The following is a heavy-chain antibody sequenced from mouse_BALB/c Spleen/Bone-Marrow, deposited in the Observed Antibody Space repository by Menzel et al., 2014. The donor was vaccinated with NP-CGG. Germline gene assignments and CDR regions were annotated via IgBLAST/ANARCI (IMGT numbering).Heavy chain of an antibody. CDR3: VTSTYFDV. J-gene: IGHJ1*01. CDR2: IRSKSNNYAT. D-gene: IGHD6-1*01. V-gene: IGHV10-1*02. CDR1: GFTFNTYA. Sequence: EVQLQESGGGLVHPKGSLKLSCAASGFTFNTYAMNWVRQAPGKGLEWVARIRSKSNNYATYYADSVKDRFTISRDDSQSMLYLQMNNLETEDTAMYYCVTSTYFDVWGAGTTVTVSS.